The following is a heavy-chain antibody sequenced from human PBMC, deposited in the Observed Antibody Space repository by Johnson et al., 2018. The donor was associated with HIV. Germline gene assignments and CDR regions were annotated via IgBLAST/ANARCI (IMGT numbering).Heavy chain of an antibody. D-gene: IGHD3-22*01. Sequence: VQLVESGGGLVQPGRSLRLSCAASGFTFDDYAMHWVRQAPGKGLEWVSGISWNSGIIGYADSVKGRFTITRDNAKNSLYLQMNSLRAEDTALYYCARDLGSGYNDAFDIWGQGTMVTVSS. J-gene: IGHJ3*02. CDR3: ARDLGSGYNDAFDI. CDR2: ISWNSGII. CDR1: GFTFDDYA. V-gene: IGHV3-9*01.